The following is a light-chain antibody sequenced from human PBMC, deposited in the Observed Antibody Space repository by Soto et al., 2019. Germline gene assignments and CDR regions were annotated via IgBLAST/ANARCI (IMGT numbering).Light chain of an antibody. Sequence: EIVLTQSPGTLSLSPGERATFSCRASQSASSTYLAWYQQKPGQAPRLLIYGASSRATGISDRFSGSGSGTDFTLTISRLEPEDSAVYYCQQYGSSPPTLGQGTKVDI. CDR1: QSASSTY. CDR2: GAS. J-gene: IGKJ1*01. CDR3: QQYGSSPPT. V-gene: IGKV3-20*01.